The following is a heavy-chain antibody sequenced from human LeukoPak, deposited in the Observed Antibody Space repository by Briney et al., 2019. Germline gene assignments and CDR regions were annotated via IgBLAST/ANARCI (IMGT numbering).Heavy chain of an antibody. J-gene: IGHJ3*02. V-gene: IGHV4-30-4*07. D-gene: IGHD4-17*01. CDR1: GGSISSGGYS. CDR3: ARCRTTVFSDAFDI. Sequence: PSQTLSLTCAVSGGSISSGGYSWSWIRQPPGKGLEWIGYIYYSGSTYYNPSLKSRVTISVDTSKNQFSLKLSSVTAADTAVYYCARCRTTVFSDAFDIWGQGTMVTVSS. CDR2: IYYSGST.